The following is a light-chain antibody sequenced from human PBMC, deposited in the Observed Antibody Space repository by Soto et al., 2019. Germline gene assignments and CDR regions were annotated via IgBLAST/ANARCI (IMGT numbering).Light chain of an antibody. V-gene: IGLV2-8*01. CDR3: SSYAGSNNLV. CDR2: EVS. Sequence: QSALTQPPSASGSPGQSVTISCTGTSSDVGAYKYVSWYQQHPGKAPKLMISEVSERPSGVPDRFSGSKSGNTASRTGSGLQAEAEADYYCSSYAGSNNLVFGGGTKLTVL. J-gene: IGLJ2*01. CDR1: SSDVGAYKY.